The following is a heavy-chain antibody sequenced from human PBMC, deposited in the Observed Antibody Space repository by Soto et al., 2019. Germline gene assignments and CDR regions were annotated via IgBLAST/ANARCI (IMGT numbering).Heavy chain of an antibody. J-gene: IGHJ6*02. V-gene: IGHV3-23*01. D-gene: IGHD3-3*01. CDR1: GFTFSRSA. Sequence: GGSLRLSCTTSGFTFSRSAMSWVRQAPGKGLEWVSAISGRGLNPYYADSVKGRFTISRDNSKSTLFLQMNSLRAEDTAVYYCARGPSPARTLRFLEWLLYRDHYYYYGMDVWGQGTTVTVSS. CDR2: ISGRGLNP. CDR3: ARGPSPARTLRFLEWLLYRDHYYYYGMDV.